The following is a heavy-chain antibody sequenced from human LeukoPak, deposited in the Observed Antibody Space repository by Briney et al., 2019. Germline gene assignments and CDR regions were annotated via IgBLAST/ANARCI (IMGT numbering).Heavy chain of an antibody. CDR2: INPDDGST. D-gene: IGHD2-21*01. V-gene: IGHV3-74*01. CDR1: GFTFRKYW. Sequence: GGSLRLSCAASGFTFRKYWLHWVRQAPGKGLVWVSRINPDDGSTSYADSVKGRFTIPRDNAKSTLYLQMNSLRAEDTAVYYCLTIVETDLDAFDIWGQGTKVTVSS. CDR3: LTIVETDLDAFDI. J-gene: IGHJ3*02.